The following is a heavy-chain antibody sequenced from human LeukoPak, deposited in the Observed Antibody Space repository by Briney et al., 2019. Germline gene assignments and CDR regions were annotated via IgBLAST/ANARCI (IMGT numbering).Heavy chain of an antibody. Sequence: GGSLRLSCAASGFTFSSYAMHWVRQAPGKGLEWVAVISYDGSNKYYADSVKGRFTISRDNSKNTLYLQMNSLRAEDTAVYYCARVDSDDYGGNFYFDYWGQGTLVTVSS. CDR2: ISYDGSNK. D-gene: IGHD4-23*01. J-gene: IGHJ4*02. V-gene: IGHV3-30-3*01. CDR1: GFTFSSYA. CDR3: ARVDSDDYGGNFYFDY.